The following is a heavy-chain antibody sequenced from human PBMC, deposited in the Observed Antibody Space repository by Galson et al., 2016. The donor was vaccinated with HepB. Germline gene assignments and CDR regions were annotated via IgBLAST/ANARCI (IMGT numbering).Heavy chain of an antibody. CDR3: AQDPSHWVDGTSGY. Sequence: SLRLSCAASGFTFRNYGMTWVRQAPGKGLGWVSTICGSCGDIHYADSVKGRFTISRDNSKNTLFLQMNSVRPDDTAVYYCAQDPSHWVDGTSGYWGREPWSPSLQ. D-gene: IGHD1-26*01. CDR2: ICGSCGDI. V-gene: IGHV3-23*01. CDR1: GFTFRNYG. J-gene: IGHJ4*02.